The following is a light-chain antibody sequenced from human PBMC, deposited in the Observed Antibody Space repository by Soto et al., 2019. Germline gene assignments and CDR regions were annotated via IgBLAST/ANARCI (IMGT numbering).Light chain of an antibody. CDR1: QSVTIN. V-gene: IGKV3D-11*02. J-gene: IGKJ5*01. CDR2: GAY. CDR3: HPRTTWHPIP. Sequence: TQSAATVSVSPGEIVTLSCRASQSVTINLAWYQQKPGQAPSLLIYGAYSRETGIQERFSGSGSGTDLTLTISSIEPEDFEVYYCHPRTTWHPIPLGPGKRLAIK.